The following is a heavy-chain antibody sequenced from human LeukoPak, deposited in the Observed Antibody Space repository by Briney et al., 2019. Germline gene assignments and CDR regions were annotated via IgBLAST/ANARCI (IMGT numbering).Heavy chain of an antibody. V-gene: IGHV3-30*04. CDR3: ARAISGVVGAGYAFDI. CDR2: ISYDGSNK. CDR1: GFTFSSYA. Sequence: GGSLRLSCAASGFTFSSYAMHWVRQAPGKGLEWVAVISYDGSNKYYADSVKGRFTISRDNSKNTLYLQMNSLRAEDTAVYYCARAISGVVGAGYAFDIWGQGTMVTVSS. D-gene: IGHD3-16*01. J-gene: IGHJ3*02.